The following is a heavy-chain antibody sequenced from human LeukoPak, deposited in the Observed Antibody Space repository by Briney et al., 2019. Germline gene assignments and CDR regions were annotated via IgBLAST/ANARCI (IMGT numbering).Heavy chain of an antibody. CDR1: GFTYSIYA. J-gene: IGHJ4*02. V-gene: IGHV3-23*01. D-gene: IGHD5-18*01. Sequence: GGSLRLSCAVSGFTYSIYAMSWVRQAPGKGLEGVSTISGSGDTYYVDSVKGRFTISRDNSKNTLYLQMNSRRAEDTAVYYCAKEGGYNYGYLDYWGQGTLVTVSS. CDR2: ISGSGDT. CDR3: AKEGGYNYGYLDY.